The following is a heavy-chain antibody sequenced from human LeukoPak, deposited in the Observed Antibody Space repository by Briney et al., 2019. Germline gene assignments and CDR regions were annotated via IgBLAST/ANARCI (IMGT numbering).Heavy chain of an antibody. D-gene: IGHD3-16*01. CDR3: ARARYDYVWGLRVDAFDI. V-gene: IGHV1-18*01. CDR2: ISAYNGNT. Sequence: GASVKVSCKASGYTFTSYGISWVRQAPGQGLEWMGWISAYNGNTNYAQKLQGRVTMTTDTSTSTAYMELRSLRSDDTAVYYCARARYDYVWGLRVDAFDIWGQGTMVTVSS. J-gene: IGHJ3*02. CDR1: GYTFTSYG.